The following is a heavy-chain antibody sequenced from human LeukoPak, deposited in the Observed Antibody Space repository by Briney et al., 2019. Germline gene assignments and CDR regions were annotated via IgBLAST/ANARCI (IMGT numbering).Heavy chain of an antibody. CDR2: IYYSGST. D-gene: IGHD5-24*01. CDR3: ASHGDGYPLLNYGMDV. Sequence: PSETLSLTCTVSGGSISSYYWSWIRQPPGKGLEWIGYIYYSGSTNYNPSLKSRVTISVDTSKNQFSLKLSSVTAADTAVYYCASHGDGYPLLNYGMDVWGQGTTVTVSS. CDR1: GGSISSYY. V-gene: IGHV4-59*08. J-gene: IGHJ6*02.